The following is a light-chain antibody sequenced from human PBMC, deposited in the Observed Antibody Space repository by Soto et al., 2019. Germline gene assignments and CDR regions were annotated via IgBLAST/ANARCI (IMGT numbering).Light chain of an antibody. CDR1: QDIVNW. J-gene: IGKJ1*01. Sequence: DIQMTQSPSTLSASVGDRVTITCRASQDIVNWLAWYQHTPGKAPQLLIFDASTLQSGVPSRFIGSASGTEFTLTINNLQPDDLGTYFCQQDNSYPGTFGQGTKVEIK. CDR2: DAS. CDR3: QQDNSYPGT. V-gene: IGKV1-5*01.